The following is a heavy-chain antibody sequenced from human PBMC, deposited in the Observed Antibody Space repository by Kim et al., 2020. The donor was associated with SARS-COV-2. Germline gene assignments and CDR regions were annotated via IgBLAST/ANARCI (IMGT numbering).Heavy chain of an antibody. D-gene: IGHD3-16*01. CDR3: VRGYAGGPFDL. Sequence: GWSLRLSCAASGFTYDDYGMSWVRQAPGKGLEWVSGINRNSDSTGYGDSVKGRFTISRDNAKNSLFLQMNSPRAEDTALYHCVRGYAGGPFDLWGQGTLVTVSS. J-gene: IGHJ4*02. CDR2: INRNSDST. V-gene: IGHV3-20*01. CDR1: GFTYDDYG.